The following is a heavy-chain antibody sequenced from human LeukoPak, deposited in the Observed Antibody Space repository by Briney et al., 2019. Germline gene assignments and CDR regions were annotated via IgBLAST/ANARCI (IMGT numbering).Heavy chain of an antibody. CDR1: GFTFSSYS. CDR3: ARGGEFVVVPAAIHFDI. CDR2: ISSSSSYI. D-gene: IGHD2-2*02. Sequence: GGSLRLSCAASGFTFSSYSMNWVRQAPGKGLEWVSSISSSSSYIYYADSVKGRFTISRDNAKNSLYLQMNSLRAEDTAVYYCARGGEFVVVPAAIHFDIWGQGTMVTVSS. V-gene: IGHV3-21*01. J-gene: IGHJ3*02.